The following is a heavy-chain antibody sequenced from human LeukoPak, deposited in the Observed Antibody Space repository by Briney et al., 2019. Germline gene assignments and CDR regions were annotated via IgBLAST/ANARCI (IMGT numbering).Heavy chain of an antibody. CDR1: GGSISSGDYY. CDR2: IYYSGST. J-gene: IGHJ4*02. V-gene: IGHV4-30-4*08. CDR3: ARVHRGYDFWSGPGGHYFDY. D-gene: IGHD3-3*01. Sequence: SSQTLSLTRTVSGGSISSGDYYWSWIRQPPGKGLEWIGYIYYSGSTYYNPSLKSRVTISVDTSKNQFSLKLSSVTAADTAVYYCARVHRGYDFWSGPGGHYFDYWGQGTLVTVSS.